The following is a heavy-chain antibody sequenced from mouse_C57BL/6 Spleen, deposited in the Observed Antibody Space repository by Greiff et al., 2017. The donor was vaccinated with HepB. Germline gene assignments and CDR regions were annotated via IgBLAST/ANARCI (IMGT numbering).Heavy chain of an antibody. CDR1: GYTFTSYW. D-gene: IGHD1-1*01. Sequence: QVQLQQPGAELVKPGASVKLSCKASGYTFTSYWMQWVKQRPGQGLEWIGEIDPSDSYTNYNQKFKGKATLTVDTSSSTAYMQLSSLTSEDSAVYYCAGITTVVEDWYFDVWGTGTTVTVSS. CDR2: IDPSDSYT. J-gene: IGHJ1*03. V-gene: IGHV1-50*01. CDR3: AGITTVVEDWYFDV.